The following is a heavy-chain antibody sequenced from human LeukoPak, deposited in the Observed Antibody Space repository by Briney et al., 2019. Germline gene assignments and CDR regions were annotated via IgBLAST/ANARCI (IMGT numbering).Heavy chain of an antibody. Sequence: SETLSLTCTVSGGSISSSSYYWGWIRQPPGKGLEWIGSIYYSGSTYYNPSLKSRVTISVDTSKNQFSLKLSSVTAADTAVYYCASEWLVRYYFDYWGQGTQVTVSS. CDR3: ASEWLVRYYFDY. J-gene: IGHJ4*02. V-gene: IGHV4-39*01. CDR2: IYYSGST. D-gene: IGHD6-19*01. CDR1: GGSISSSSYY.